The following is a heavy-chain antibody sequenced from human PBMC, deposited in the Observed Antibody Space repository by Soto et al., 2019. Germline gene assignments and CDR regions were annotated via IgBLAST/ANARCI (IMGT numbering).Heavy chain of an antibody. V-gene: IGHV3-33*01. J-gene: IGHJ5*02. CDR2: IWYDGSNK. Sequence: PGGSLRLSCAASGFTFSSYGMHWVRQAPGKGLEWVAVIWYDGSNKYYADSVKGRFTISRDNSKNTLYLQMNSLRAEDTAVYYCARDGQDYDFWSGYYTSWFDPWGQGTLVTVSS. D-gene: IGHD3-3*01. CDR3: ARDGQDYDFWSGYYTSWFDP. CDR1: GFTFSSYG.